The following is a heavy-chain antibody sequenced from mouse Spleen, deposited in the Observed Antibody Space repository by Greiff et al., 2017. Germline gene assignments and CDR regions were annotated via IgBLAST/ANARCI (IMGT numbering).Heavy chain of an antibody. CDR3: TRSGLGDY. J-gene: IGHJ2*01. CDR1: GYTFTDYE. D-gene: IGHD4-1*01. V-gene: IGHV1-15*01. CDR2: IDPETGGT. Sequence: VQLQESGAELVRPGASVTLSCKASGYTFTDYEMHWVKQTPVHGLEWIGAIDPETGGTAYNQKFKGKAILTADKSSSTAYMELRSLTSEDSAVYYCTRSGLGDYWGQGTTLTVSS.